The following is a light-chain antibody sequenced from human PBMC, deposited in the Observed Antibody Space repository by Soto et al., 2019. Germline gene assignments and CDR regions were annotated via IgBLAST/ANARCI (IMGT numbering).Light chain of an antibody. Sequence: QSVLTQQPSVSGAPGQRVTISCTGSSSNIGAGYDGHWYQQLPGTAPKLLIYGNSNRPSGVPDRFSRSKSGTSASLAITGLQAEDEADYYYKSYASSLSGYVFGTGTKVTVL. J-gene: IGLJ1*01. CDR3: KSYASSLSGYV. V-gene: IGLV1-40*01. CDR1: SSNIGAGYD. CDR2: GNS.